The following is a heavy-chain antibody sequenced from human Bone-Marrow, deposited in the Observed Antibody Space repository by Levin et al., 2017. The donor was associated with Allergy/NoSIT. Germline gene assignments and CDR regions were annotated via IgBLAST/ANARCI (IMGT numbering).Heavy chain of an antibody. CDR2: IYPDDSDT. J-gene: IGHJ4*02. Sequence: GESLKISCKTSGYSFTTHWIGWVRQTPGKGLEWMGTIYPDDSDTRYSPSFQGQVTLSVDKSISTAYLQWSSLKASDTAIYYCARRDSSSTCYDYWGQGTLVTVSS. D-gene: IGHD6-13*01. CDR1: GYSFTTHW. V-gene: IGHV5-51*01. CDR3: ARRDSSSTCYDY.